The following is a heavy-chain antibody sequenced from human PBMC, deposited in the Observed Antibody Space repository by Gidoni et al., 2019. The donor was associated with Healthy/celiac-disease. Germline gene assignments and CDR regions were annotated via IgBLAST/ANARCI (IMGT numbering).Heavy chain of an antibody. CDR2: IIPILGIA. CDR3: ASSVLGYCSGGSCYTRGRDWYFDL. J-gene: IGHJ2*01. D-gene: IGHD2-15*01. Sequence: QVQLVQSGAEVKKPGSSVKVSCKAVGGTFRSDAISWVRQAPGQGLEWMGRIIPILGIANYAQKFQGRVTITADKSTSTAYMDLSSLRSEDTAVYYCASSVLGYCSGGSCYTRGRDWYFDLWGRGTLVTVSS. CDR1: GGTFRSDA. V-gene: IGHV1-69*04.